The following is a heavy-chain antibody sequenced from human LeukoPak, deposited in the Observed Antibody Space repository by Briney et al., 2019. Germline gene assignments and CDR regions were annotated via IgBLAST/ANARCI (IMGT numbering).Heavy chain of an antibody. J-gene: IGHJ6*02. CDR3: ARAGTDSSGSTQATPYYYYYGMDV. Sequence: ASETLSLTCTVSGGSISSGGYYWSWIRQHPGKGLEWIGYIYYSGSTYYNPSLKSRVTISVDTSKNQFSLKLSSVTAADTAVYYCARAGTDSSGSTQATPYYYYYGMDVWGQGTTVTVSS. V-gene: IGHV4-31*03. D-gene: IGHD3-22*01. CDR1: GGSISSGGYY. CDR2: IYYSGST.